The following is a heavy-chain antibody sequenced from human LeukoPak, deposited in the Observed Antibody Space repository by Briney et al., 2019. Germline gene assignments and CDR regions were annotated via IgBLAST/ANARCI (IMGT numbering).Heavy chain of an antibody. CDR2: INPSGGST. Sequence: ASVKVSCKASGYTFTSYYMHWVRQAPGQGLEWMGIINPSGGSTSYAQKFQGRVTMTRDMSTSTVYMELSSLRSEDTAVYYCARLGAEVGYDSLTGYRHYYYMDVWGKGTTVIVSS. D-gene: IGHD3-9*01. CDR1: GYTFTSYY. J-gene: IGHJ6*03. V-gene: IGHV1-46*01. CDR3: ARLGAEVGYDSLTGYRHYYYMDV.